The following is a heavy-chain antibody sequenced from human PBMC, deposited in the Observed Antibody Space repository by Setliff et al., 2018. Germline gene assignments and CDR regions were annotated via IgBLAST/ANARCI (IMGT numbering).Heavy chain of an antibody. CDR2: IKSSIEGATS. J-gene: IGHJ1*01. Sequence: GGSLRLSCSVSGITFKNAWMTWVRQAPGKGPQWVGRIKSSIEGATSDYGAPARGRFTISRDDSKNMIHLQMNNLKIEDTGYYFCATGPRDSRNYLNWLGSWGPGTLVTVS. D-gene: IGHD4-4*01. CDR3: ATGPRDSRNYLNWLGS. CDR1: GITFKNAW. V-gene: IGHV3-15*01.